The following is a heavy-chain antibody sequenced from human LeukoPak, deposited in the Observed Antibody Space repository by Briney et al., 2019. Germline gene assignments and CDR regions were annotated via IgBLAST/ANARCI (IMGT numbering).Heavy chain of an antibody. Sequence: GGSLRLSCAASGFTFSSYDMHWVRQATGKGLEWVSAIGTAGDTYYPGSVKSQFTISRKNAKNSLYLQMNSLRAGDTAVYYCASEGHGIRGQGTLVTVSS. CDR3: ASEGHGI. CDR2: IGTAGDT. V-gene: IGHV3-13*01. CDR1: GFTFSSYD. D-gene: IGHD2-8*01. J-gene: IGHJ4*02.